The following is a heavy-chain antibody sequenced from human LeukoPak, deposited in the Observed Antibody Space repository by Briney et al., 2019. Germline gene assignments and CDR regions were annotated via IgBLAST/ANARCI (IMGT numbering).Heavy chain of an antibody. J-gene: IGHJ5*02. CDR3: ARGRGYCSGGSCYSRWFDP. CDR1: GGTFSSYA. D-gene: IGHD2-15*01. CDR2: IIPIFGIA. V-gene: IGHV1-69*04. Sequence: ASVKVSCKASGGTFSSYAISWVRQAPGQGLEWMGRIIPIFGIANYAQKFQGRVTITADKSTSTAYMELSSLRSEDTAVYYCARGRGYCSGGSCYSRWFDPWGQGTLVTVSS.